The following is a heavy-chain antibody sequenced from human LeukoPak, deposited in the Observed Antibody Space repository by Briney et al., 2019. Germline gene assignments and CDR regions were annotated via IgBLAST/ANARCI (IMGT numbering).Heavy chain of an antibody. CDR1: GFTFSSYD. CDR3: ARYNSGPDAFDI. CDR2: IGTAGDT. Sequence: GGSLRLSCAASGFTFSSYDMHWVRHATGKGLEWVSAIGTAGDTYYPGSVKGRFTISRENAKNSLYLQMNSLRAGDTAVYYCARYNSGPDAFDIWGQGTMVTVSS. J-gene: IGHJ3*02. V-gene: IGHV3-13*01. D-gene: IGHD3-10*01.